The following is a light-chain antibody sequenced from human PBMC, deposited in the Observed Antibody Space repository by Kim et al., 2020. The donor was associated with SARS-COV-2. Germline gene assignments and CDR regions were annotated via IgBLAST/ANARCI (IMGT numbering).Light chain of an antibody. V-gene: IGKV3-15*01. J-gene: IGKJ4*01. CDR3: QQYNNWPLT. CDR1: QGVSSN. CDR2: CAS. Sequence: SPGERATLSCRASQGVSSNLAWYQQKPGQAPRLLIYCASTRATGIPARFSGSGSGTEFTLTISSLQSEDFAVYYCQQYNNWPLTFGGGTKVDIK.